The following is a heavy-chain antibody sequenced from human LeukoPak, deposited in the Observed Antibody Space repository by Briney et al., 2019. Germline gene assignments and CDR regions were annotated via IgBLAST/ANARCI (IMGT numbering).Heavy chain of an antibody. CDR1: GGSISSGGYS. V-gene: IGHV4-30-2*01. Sequence: SQTLSLTCAVSGGSISSGGYSWSWIRQPPGKGLEWIGYIYHSGSTYYNPSLKSRVTISVDRSKNQFSLKLSSVTAADTAVYYCARVTTVIPGNNWFDPWGQGTLVTVSS. CDR2: IYHSGST. CDR3: ARVTTVIPGNNWFDP. D-gene: IGHD4-17*01. J-gene: IGHJ5*02.